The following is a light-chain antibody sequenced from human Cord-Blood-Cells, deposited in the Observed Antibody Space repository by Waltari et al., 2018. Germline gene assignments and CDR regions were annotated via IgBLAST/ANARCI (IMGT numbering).Light chain of an antibody. Sequence: DVVMTQSPLSLPVTLGQPASISCRSSQSLVYSDGNTYLNWLQQRPGQSPRRLIYKVSNRDSGVPDRFSGSGSGTDFTLKISRVEAEDVGVYYCMQGTHWQFTFGPGTKVDIK. J-gene: IGKJ3*01. CDR3: MQGTHWQFT. CDR2: KVS. CDR1: QSLVYSDGNTY. V-gene: IGKV2-30*01.